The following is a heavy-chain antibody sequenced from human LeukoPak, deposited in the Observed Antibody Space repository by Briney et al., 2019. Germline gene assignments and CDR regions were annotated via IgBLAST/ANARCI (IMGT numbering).Heavy chain of an antibody. J-gene: IGHJ5*02. Sequence: PSETLSLTCAVYGGSFSGYYWSWIRQPPGKGLEWIGEINHSGSTNYNPSLKSRVTISVDTSKNQFSLKLSSVTAADTAVYYCARSYANYLRWFDPWGQGTLVTVSS. D-gene: IGHD4/OR15-4a*01. CDR2: INHSGST. V-gene: IGHV4-34*01. CDR1: GGSFSGYY. CDR3: ARSYANYLRWFDP.